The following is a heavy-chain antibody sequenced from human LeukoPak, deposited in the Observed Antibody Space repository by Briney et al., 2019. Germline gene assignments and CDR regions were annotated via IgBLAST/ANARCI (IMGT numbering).Heavy chain of an antibody. CDR2: MNPNSGNT. CDR3: AIRGYSGYGQYYYYYYYMDV. D-gene: IGHD5-12*01. V-gene: IGHV1-8*03. J-gene: IGHJ6*03. Sequence: RASVKVSCKASGYTFTSYDINWVRQATGQGLEWTGWMNPNSGNTGYAQKFQGRVTITRNTSISTAYMELSSLRSEDTAVYYCAIRGYSGYGQYYYYYYYMDVWGTRTTVTVSS. CDR1: GYTFTSYD.